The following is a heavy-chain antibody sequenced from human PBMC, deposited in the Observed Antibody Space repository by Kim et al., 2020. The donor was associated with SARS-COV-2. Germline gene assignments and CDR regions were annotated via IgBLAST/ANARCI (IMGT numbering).Heavy chain of an antibody. J-gene: IGHJ2*01. CDR3: AREDNGLATYWYFDL. Sequence: SETLSLTCTVSGGSISSYYWSWIRQPPGKGLEWIGYISYIGSTNYNPSLKSRVTISVDTSKNQFSLKLSSVTAADTAIYYCAREDNGLATYWYFDLWVRG. V-gene: IGHV4-59*01. CDR2: ISYIGST. D-gene: IGHD2-8*01. CDR1: GGSISSYY.